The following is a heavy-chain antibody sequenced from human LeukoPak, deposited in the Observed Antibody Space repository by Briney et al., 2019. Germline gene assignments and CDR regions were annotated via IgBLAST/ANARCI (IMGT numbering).Heavy chain of an antibody. Sequence: SETLSLTCSVSGYSISIAYYWGWIRQSPGKGLEWIGSIYYSGSTYYNPSLKSRVTISVDTSKNQFSLKLSSVTAADTAVYYCARNSGSYYGLTLNFDYWGQGTLVTVSS. CDR3: ARNSGSYYGLTLNFDY. D-gene: IGHD1-26*01. J-gene: IGHJ4*02. V-gene: IGHV4-38-2*02. CDR1: GYSISIAYY. CDR2: IYYSGST.